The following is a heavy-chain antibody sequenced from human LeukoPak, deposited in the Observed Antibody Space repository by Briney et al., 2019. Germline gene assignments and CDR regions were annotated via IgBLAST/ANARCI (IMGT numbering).Heavy chain of an antibody. V-gene: IGHV1-2*02. Sequence: GASVKVSCKASGYTFTGYYMHWVRQAPGQGLEWMGWINPNSGGTNYAQKFQGRVTMTRDTSISTAYMELSRLRSDDTAVYYCARDLFNLYSSPPYYMDVWGKGTTVTVSS. D-gene: IGHD6-13*01. CDR1: GYTFTGYY. CDR3: ARDLFNLYSSPPYYMDV. CDR2: INPNSGGT. J-gene: IGHJ6*03.